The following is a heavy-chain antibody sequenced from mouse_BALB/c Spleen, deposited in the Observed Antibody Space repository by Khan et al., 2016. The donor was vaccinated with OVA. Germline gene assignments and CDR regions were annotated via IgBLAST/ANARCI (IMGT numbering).Heavy chain of an antibody. D-gene: IGHD1-2*01. CDR2: ISYSGST. CDR3: ARGVRLTY. J-gene: IGHJ3*01. V-gene: IGHV3-2*02. Sequence: EVQLQESGPGLVKPSQSLSLTCTVTGYSITSDYAWNWIRQFPGNKLEWMGYISYSGSTSYNPSLKSRISITRDTSKNQFFLQLNSVTTGDTATYYCARGVRLTYWGQGTLVTVSA. CDR1: GYSITSDYA.